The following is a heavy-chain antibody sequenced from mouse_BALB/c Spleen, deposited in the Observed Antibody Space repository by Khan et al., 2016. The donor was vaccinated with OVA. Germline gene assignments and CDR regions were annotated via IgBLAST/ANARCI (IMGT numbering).Heavy chain of an antibody. Sequence: EVQLQESGPGLVKPSQSLSLTCTVTGYSITSDFAWNWIRQFPGNKLEWMGYISYTDSTSYNPSLKSRISITRDTSKNQFFLHLSSVTTEDTATDYCSRSLYLRYSYAMDYWGQGTSVTVSS. CDR1: GYSITSDFA. V-gene: IGHV3-2*02. J-gene: IGHJ4*01. CDR3: SRSLYLRYSYAMDY. D-gene: IGHD2-14*01. CDR2: ISYTDST.